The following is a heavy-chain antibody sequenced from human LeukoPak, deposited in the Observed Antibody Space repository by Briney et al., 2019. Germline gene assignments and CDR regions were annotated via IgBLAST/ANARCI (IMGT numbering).Heavy chain of an antibody. D-gene: IGHD3-10*01. CDR3: ARDNSVGDIAWWFDP. CDR2: INPTGTTT. Sequence: ASVKVSCKASGYTFINNWMHWVRQAPGQGLEWVGLINPTGTTTLYAQKFQGRVTLTRDMSTNTDYMELRSLKSEDTAVYYCARDNSVGDIAWWFDPWGQGTLVTVSS. CDR1: GYTFINNW. J-gene: IGHJ5*02. V-gene: IGHV1-46*01.